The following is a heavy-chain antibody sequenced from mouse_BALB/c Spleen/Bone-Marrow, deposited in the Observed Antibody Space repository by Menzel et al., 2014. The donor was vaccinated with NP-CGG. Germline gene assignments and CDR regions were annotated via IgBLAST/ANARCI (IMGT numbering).Heavy chain of an antibody. CDR1: GDSITSGY. CDR3: ARFGYDYALDY. J-gene: IGHJ4*01. Sequence: DVKLVESGPSLVKPSQTLSLPCSVTGDSITSGYWNWIRKFPGNKLEYMGYISYSGSTYYNPSLKSRISITRDTSKNQYYLQVKSVTTEDTDTYYCARFGYDYALDYWGQGTSVTVSS. CDR2: ISYSGST. D-gene: IGHD2-14*01. V-gene: IGHV3-8*02.